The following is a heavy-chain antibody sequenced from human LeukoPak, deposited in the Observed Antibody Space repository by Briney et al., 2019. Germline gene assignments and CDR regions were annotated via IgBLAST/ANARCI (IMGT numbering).Heavy chain of an antibody. CDR1: GFTFNTYR. Sequence: GSLRLSCAASGFTFNTYRMSWVRQAPGKGLEWVANIKHDGGEENYVGSVKGRFTISRDNAKGSLSLQMNSLRGEDTAVYYCARDLYYYDSSGYYRGLDYWGQGTLVTVSS. D-gene: IGHD3-22*01. CDR3: ARDLYYYDSSGYYRGLDY. J-gene: IGHJ4*02. CDR2: IKHDGGEE. V-gene: IGHV3-7*01.